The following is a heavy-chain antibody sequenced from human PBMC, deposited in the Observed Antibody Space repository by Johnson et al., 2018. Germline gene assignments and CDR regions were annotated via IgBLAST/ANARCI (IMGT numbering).Heavy chain of an antibody. CDR1: GFSFSNYY. Sequence: VQLQESGGGLVQPGGSLRLSCAASGFSFSNYYMHWFRQAPGKGLVWVSRIHSDASGTTYADSVKGRFAISRKNAKKTLYLQMNSLRSEDTAVDYCANLGLEPPRWGQGTLVSGSA. V-gene: IGHV3-74*01. CDR2: IHSDASGT. D-gene: IGHD1-14*01. J-gene: IGHJ4*02. CDR3: ANLGLEPPR.